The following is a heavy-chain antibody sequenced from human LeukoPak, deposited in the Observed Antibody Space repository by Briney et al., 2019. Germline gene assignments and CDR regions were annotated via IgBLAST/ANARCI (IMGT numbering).Heavy chain of an antibody. CDR3: ARLEYSNPRGLFDI. D-gene: IGHD6-6*01. J-gene: IGHJ3*02. V-gene: IGHV5-51*01. CDR2: IYPDDSDT. CDR1: GYVFSGYW. Sequence: GESLKISCKGSGYVFSGYWIGWVRQMPGKGLEWMGIIYPDDSDTRYSPSFQGQVTISADKSISTAYLQWSSLKASDTAMYYCARLEYSNPRGLFDIWGQGTMVIVS.